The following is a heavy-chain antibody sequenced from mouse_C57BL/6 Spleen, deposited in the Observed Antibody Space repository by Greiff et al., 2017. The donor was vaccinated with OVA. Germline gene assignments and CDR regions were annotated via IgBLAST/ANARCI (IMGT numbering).Heavy chain of an antibody. CDR3: ARADYYGSSYWTYWYFDV. J-gene: IGHJ1*03. CDR2: IYPSDSET. V-gene: IGHV1-61*01. CDR1: GYTFTSYW. Sequence: VQLQQPGAELVRPGSSVKLSCKASGYTFTSYWMDWVKQRPGQGLEWIGNIYPSDSETHYNQKFKDKATLTVDKSSSTAYIQLSSLTSEDSSVYYFARADYYGSSYWTYWYFDVWGTGTTVTVSS. D-gene: IGHD1-1*01.